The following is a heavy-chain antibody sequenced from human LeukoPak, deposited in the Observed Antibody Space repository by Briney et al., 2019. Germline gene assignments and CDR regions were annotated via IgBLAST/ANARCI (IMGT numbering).Heavy chain of an antibody. D-gene: IGHD6-25*01. V-gene: IGHV3-15*01. CDR2: IKSKTDGGTA. J-gene: IGHJ4*02. CDR1: GFTFMNAW. Sequence: GGSLRLSCAASGFTFMNAWMSWVRQAPGKGLEWVGRIKSKTDGGTADYAAPVKGRFTISRDDSKNTLYLQLNSLKTGDTAVYYCATLKTGTSGFLWGQGTLVTVSS. CDR3: ATLKTGTSGFL.